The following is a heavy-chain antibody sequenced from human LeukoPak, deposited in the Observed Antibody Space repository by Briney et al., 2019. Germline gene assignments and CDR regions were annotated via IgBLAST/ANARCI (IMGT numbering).Heavy chain of an antibody. CDR2: ISSSSSYI. Sequence: GGSLRPSCAASGFTFSSYTMNWVRRAPGKGLEWVSSISSSSSYIYYADSVKGRFTISRDNAKNSLYLQMNSLRAEDMAVYYCARDPGGYSSGGELDVWGKGTTVTVSS. V-gene: IGHV3-21*01. CDR3: ARDPGGYSSGGELDV. J-gene: IGHJ6*04. CDR1: GFTFSSYT. D-gene: IGHD6-19*01.